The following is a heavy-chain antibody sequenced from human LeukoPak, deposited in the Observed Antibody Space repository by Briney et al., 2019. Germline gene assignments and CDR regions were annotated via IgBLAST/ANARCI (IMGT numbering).Heavy chain of an antibody. V-gene: IGHV3-30*02. J-gene: IGHJ6*03. CDR2: IRYDGSNK. Sequence: GGSLRLSCAASGFTFSSYGMHWVRQAPGKGLEWVAFIRYDGSNKYYADSVKGRFTISRDNSKNTLYLQMNSLRAEDTAVYYCAKDYSYGHSYYYYYMDVWGKGTTVTISS. CDR3: AKDYSYGHSYYYYYMDV. D-gene: IGHD5-18*01. CDR1: GFTFSSYG.